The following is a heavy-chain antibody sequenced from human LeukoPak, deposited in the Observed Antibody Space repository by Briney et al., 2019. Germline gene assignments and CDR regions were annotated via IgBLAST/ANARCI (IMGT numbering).Heavy chain of an antibody. V-gene: IGHV3-23*01. D-gene: IGHD3-22*01. CDR1: GITLSNYG. Sequence: LPGGSLRLSCAVSGITLSNYGMSWVRQAPGKGLEWVAGISGSGGGTNYADSVKGRFTISRDNPKNTLYLQMNGLRAEDTAVYFCAKRGVVIRVILVGFHKEAYYFDSWGQGALVTVSS. J-gene: IGHJ4*02. CDR3: AKRGVVIRVILVGFHKEAYYFDS. CDR2: ISGSGGGT.